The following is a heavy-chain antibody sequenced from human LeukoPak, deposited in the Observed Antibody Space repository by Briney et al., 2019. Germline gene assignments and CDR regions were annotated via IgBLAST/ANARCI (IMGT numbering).Heavy chain of an antibody. CDR2: IWYDGSNE. J-gene: IGHJ6*02. Sequence: GGSLRLSCVASGLTVSSYSMNWVRQAPGKGLEWVAVIWYDGSNEYFADSVKGRFTISRDNSKNILYLQMNSLRAEDTAVYYCARDIASTRMDVWGQGTTVSVSS. D-gene: IGHD2-15*01. CDR1: GLTVSSYS. V-gene: IGHV3-33*08. CDR3: ARDIASTRMDV.